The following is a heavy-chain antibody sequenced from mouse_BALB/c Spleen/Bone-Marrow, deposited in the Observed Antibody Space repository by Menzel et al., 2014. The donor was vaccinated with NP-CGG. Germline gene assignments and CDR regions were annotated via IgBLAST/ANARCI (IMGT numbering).Heavy chain of an antibody. J-gene: IGHJ4*01. CDR1: GYSFTGYY. Sequence: LVKTGASVKISCKASGYSFTGYYMHWVKQSHEKSLEWIGYISCYNGATSYNQNFKGKATFTVDTSSSTAYMQFNSLTSEDSAVDYCVRRGNPIVYYAMDYWGQGTSVTVSS. V-gene: IGHV1S34*01. CDR2: ISCYNGAT. CDR3: VRRGNPIVYYAMDY.